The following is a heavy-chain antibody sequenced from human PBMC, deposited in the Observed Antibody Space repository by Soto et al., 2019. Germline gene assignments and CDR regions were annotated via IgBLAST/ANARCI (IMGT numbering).Heavy chain of an antibody. CDR1: GGSVSSGSYY. Sequence: SETLSLTCTVSGGSVSSGSYYWSWIRQPPGKGLEWIGYIYYSGSTNYNPSLKSRVTISVDTSKNQFSLKLSSVTAADTAVYYCARDIVGALDAFDIWGQGTMVTVSS. CDR3: ARDIVGALDAFDI. CDR2: IYYSGST. D-gene: IGHD1-26*01. V-gene: IGHV4-61*01. J-gene: IGHJ3*02.